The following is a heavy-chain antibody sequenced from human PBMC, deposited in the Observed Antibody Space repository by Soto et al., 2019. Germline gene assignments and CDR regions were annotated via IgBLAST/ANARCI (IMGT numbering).Heavy chain of an antibody. J-gene: IGHJ3*01. V-gene: IGHV4-61*01. CDR2: IYYSGST. Sequence: SETLSLTCTVSGGSVSSGSYYWSWIRQPPGKGLEWIGYIYYSGSTNYNPSLKSRVTISVDTSKNQFSLKLSSVTAADTAVYYCARDRGSGYYRWGQGTMVTVSS. CDR1: GGSVSSGSYY. D-gene: IGHD3-22*01. CDR3: ARDRGSGYYR.